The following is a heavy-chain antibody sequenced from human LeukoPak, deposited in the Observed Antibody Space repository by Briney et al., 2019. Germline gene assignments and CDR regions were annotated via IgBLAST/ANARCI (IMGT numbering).Heavy chain of an antibody. V-gene: IGHV3-21*01. CDR3: ARAGQWPSDAFDI. D-gene: IGHD6-19*01. J-gene: IGHJ3*02. Sequence: GGSLRLSCAASAFSFSNYNMNWVRQAPGKGLEWVSFISSSNNYIYYADSVKGRFTISRDNAKNSLYLQVNSLRAEDTAVYYCARAGQWPSDAFDIWGQGTMVTVSS. CDR1: AFSFSNYN. CDR2: ISSSNNYI.